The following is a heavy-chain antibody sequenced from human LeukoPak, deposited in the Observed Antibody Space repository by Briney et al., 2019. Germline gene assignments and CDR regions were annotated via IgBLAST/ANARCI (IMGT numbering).Heavy chain of an antibody. CDR1: GFTVRSNY. V-gene: IGHV3-66*03. CDR2: IYSCGST. CDR3: AIVEYCSSTSCPAHAFDI. J-gene: IGHJ3*02. Sequence: GGSLRLPCASSGFTVRSNYMRWVRQSPGKRLDWVSVIYSCGSTYYADSVNGRFTISRHNSKNTLYLQMNSLRAEDTAVYYCAIVEYCSSTSCPAHAFDIWGQGTMVTVSS. D-gene: IGHD2-2*01.